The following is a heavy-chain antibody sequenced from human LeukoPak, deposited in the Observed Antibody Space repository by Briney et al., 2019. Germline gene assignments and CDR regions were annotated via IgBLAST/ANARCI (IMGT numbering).Heavy chain of an antibody. Sequence: GGSLRLSCAASGFAFNSYSMNWVRQAPGKGLEWVSSISSSSYIYYADSVKGRFTISRDNAKNSLYLQMNSLRAEDTAVYYCAGGGSGYSYYFDYWGQGTLVTVSS. CDR3: AGGGSGYSYYFDY. D-gene: IGHD3-22*01. CDR1: GFAFNSYS. V-gene: IGHV3-21*01. J-gene: IGHJ4*02. CDR2: ISSSSYI.